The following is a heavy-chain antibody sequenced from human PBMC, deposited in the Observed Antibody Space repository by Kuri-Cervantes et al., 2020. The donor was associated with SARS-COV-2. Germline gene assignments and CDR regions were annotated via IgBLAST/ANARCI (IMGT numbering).Heavy chain of an antibody. V-gene: IGHV3-48*01. CDR1: GFTFSSYS. D-gene: IGHD3-22*01. CDR2: ISSSSTI. CDR3: ARGRYDFDY. Sequence: GESLKISCAASGFTFSSYSMSWVRQAPGKGLEWVSYISSSSTIYYADSVKGRFTISRDNAKNSLYLQMNSLRAEDTAVYYCARGRYDFDYWGQGTLVTVSS. J-gene: IGHJ4*02.